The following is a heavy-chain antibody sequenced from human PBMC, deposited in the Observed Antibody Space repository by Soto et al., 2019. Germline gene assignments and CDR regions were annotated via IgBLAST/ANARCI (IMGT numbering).Heavy chain of an antibody. Sequence: QVQLVQSGAEVKKPGSSVKVSCKASGGTFSSYAISWVRQAPGQGLEWMGGIIPIFDTANYAQKFQGRVTITADEFTSTAYMELSCLRCEDAAVYYCAIDYYNSSDYYYYWGQGTLVTVSS. V-gene: IGHV1-69*01. CDR2: IIPIFDTA. CDR1: GGTFSSYA. D-gene: IGHD3-22*01. CDR3: AIDYYNSSDYYYY. J-gene: IGHJ4*02.